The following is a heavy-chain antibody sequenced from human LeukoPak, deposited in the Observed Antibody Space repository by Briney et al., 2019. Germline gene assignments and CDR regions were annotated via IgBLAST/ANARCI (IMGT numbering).Heavy chain of an antibody. CDR1: GGSISSYY. Sequence: SETLSLTCTVSGGSISSYYWSWIRQPPGKGLEWIGYIYYSGSTNYNPSLKSRVTISVDTSRNQFSLKLSSVTAADTAVYYCARGASIFGVVIQAFDIWGQGTMVTVSS. CDR2: IYYSGST. CDR3: ARGASIFGVVIQAFDI. J-gene: IGHJ3*02. V-gene: IGHV4-59*01. D-gene: IGHD3-3*01.